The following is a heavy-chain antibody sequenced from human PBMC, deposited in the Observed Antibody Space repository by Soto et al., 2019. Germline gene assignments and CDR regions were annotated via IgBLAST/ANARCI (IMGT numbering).Heavy chain of an antibody. CDR2: IYHSGST. D-gene: IGHD6-13*01. J-gene: IGHJ5*02. Sequence: SETLSLTCAVSGGSISSSNWWSWVRQPPGKGLEWIGEIYHSGSTNYNPSLKSRVTISVDKSKNQFSLKLSSVTAADTAVYYCARGFIAAASGFDPWGQGTLVTVSS. CDR1: GGSISSSNW. V-gene: IGHV4-4*02. CDR3: ARGFIAAASGFDP.